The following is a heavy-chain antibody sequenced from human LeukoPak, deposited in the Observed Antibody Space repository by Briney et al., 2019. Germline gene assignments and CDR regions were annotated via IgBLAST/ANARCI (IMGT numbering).Heavy chain of an antibody. CDR2: INHSGST. CDR3: ASSAGWRMI. J-gene: IGHJ4*02. D-gene: IGHD3-16*01. V-gene: IGHV4-34*01. Sequence: SETLSLTCAVYGGSFSGYYWSWIRQPPGKGLGWIGEINHSGSTNYNPSLKSRVTISVDTSKNQFSLKLSSVTAADTAVYYCASSAGWRMIWGQGTLVTVSS. CDR1: GGSFSGYY.